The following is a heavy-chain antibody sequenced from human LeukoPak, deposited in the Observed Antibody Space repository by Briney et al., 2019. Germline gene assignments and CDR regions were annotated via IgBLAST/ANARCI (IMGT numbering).Heavy chain of an antibody. Sequence: GGSLRLSCAASGFTFSNYAMSWVRQAPGKGLEWVSTISVSGGSTYYADSVKGRFTISRDNSKNTLYLQMNSLGAEDTAVYYCAKTYPSTIVRGVVDYWGQGTLVTVSS. V-gene: IGHV3-23*01. CDR3: AKTYPSTIVRGVVDY. J-gene: IGHJ4*02. CDR2: ISVSGGST. D-gene: IGHD3-10*01. CDR1: GFTFSNYA.